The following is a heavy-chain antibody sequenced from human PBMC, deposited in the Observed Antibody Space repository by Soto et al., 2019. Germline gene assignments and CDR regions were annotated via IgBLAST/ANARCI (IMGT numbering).Heavy chain of an antibody. J-gene: IGHJ3*02. CDR1: CGSFSGYY. CDR3: ARGGYYYDSSGETDAFDI. D-gene: IGHD3-22*01. Sequence: SETLSLTCAVYCGSFSGYYWSWIRQPPGKGLEWIGEINHSGSTNYNPSLKSRVTISVDTSKNQFSLKLSSVTAADTAVYYCARGGYYYDSSGETDAFDIWGQGTMVTVSS. CDR2: INHSGST. V-gene: IGHV4-34*01.